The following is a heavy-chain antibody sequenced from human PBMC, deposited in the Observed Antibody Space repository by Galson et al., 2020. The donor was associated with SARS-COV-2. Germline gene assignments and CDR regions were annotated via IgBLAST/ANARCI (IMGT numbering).Heavy chain of an antibody. CDR3: ARDLTKPRNDAFDI. J-gene: IGHJ3*02. V-gene: IGHV3-21*01. Sequence: PGGSLRLSCAASGFTFSSYSMNWVRQAPGKGLEWVSSISSSSSYIYYADSVKGRFTISRDNAKNSLYLQMNSLRAEDTAVYYCARDLTKPRNDAFDIWGQGTMVTVSS. CDR1: GFTFSSYS. CDR2: ISSSSSYI. D-gene: IGHD4-17*01.